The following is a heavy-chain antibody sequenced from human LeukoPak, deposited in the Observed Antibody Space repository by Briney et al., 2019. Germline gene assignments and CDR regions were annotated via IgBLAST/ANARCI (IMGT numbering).Heavy chain of an antibody. D-gene: IGHD6-13*01. V-gene: IGHV3-21*01. CDR2: IGSSGNYI. J-gene: IGHJ4*02. CDR1: GFTLSNYA. Sequence: GGSLRLSCGGSGFTLSNYAMTWVRQAPGKGLEWVSSIGSSGNYIYYADSLRGRVTISRDNAKNSLYLQMNSLRAEDTAVYYCARGFSSSWYPPDYWGQGTLVTVSS. CDR3: ARGFSSSWYPPDY.